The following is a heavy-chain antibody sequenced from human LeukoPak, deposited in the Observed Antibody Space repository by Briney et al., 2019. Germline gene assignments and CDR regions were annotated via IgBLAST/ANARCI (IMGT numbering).Heavy chain of an antibody. J-gene: IGHJ3*02. CDR3: ARVRHDYVWGPPFDAFDI. Sequence: GGSLRLSCAASGFTFSSYEMNWVRQAPGKGLEWVSYISSSGSTIYYADSVKGRFTISRDNAKNSLYLQMNSLRAEDTAVFYCARVRHDYVWGPPFDAFDIWGQGTMVTVSS. D-gene: IGHD3-16*01. CDR2: ISSSGSTI. V-gene: IGHV3-48*03. CDR1: GFTFSSYE.